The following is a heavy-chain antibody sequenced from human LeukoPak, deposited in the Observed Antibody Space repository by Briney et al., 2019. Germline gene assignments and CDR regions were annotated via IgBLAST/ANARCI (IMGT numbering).Heavy chain of an antibody. D-gene: IGHD5-18*01. CDR1: GFTLSSYG. J-gene: IGHJ6*03. Sequence: PGGSLRLSCAASGFTLSSYGMHWVRQAPGKGLEWVAVISYDGSNKYYADSVKGRFTISRDNSKNTLYLQMNSLRAEDTAVYYCAKTIQLWNYYYYYMDVWGKGTTVTVSS. V-gene: IGHV3-30*18. CDR3: AKTIQLWNYYYYYMDV. CDR2: ISYDGSNK.